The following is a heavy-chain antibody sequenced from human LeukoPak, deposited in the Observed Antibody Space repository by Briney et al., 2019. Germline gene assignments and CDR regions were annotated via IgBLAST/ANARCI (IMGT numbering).Heavy chain of an antibody. CDR2: IKQDGSEK. Sequence: GGSLRLSCAASGFSFNTYWMSWVRQAPGKGLEWVANIKQDGSEKFSVDSVKGRFTISRDNAKNSLYLQMNSLRAEDTAVYYCARGTGNYYGYWGQGTLVTVSS. J-gene: IGHJ4*02. D-gene: IGHD3/OR15-3a*01. CDR1: GFSFNTYW. CDR3: ARGTGNYYGY. V-gene: IGHV3-7*01.